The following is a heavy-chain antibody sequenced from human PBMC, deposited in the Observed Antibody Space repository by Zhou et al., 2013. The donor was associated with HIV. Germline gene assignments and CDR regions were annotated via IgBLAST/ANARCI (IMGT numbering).Heavy chain of an antibody. CDR2: VIPMFGAT. J-gene: IGHJ6*02. D-gene: IGHD3-16*01. CDR3: GGGGGGRQRGGGYYFYASDV. CDR1: GGSFSRDA. V-gene: IGHV1-69*01. Sequence: QVQLVQSGAEVKKPGSSVRVSCKASGGSFSRDAITWLRQAPGQGLEWMGGVIPMFGATISPPKFQGRMTIIADESTGTSYMDLSSLTSDDTATYYCGGGGGGRQRGGGYYFYASDVWGQGTTVIVSS.